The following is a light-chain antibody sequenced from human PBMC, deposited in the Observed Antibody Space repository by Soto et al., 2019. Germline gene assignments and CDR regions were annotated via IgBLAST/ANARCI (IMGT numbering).Light chain of an antibody. Sequence: EIVLTQSPATLSLSPGERATLSCRASQSVDSYLAWYQQKPGQAPRLLIYDASNRATGIPARFSGSGSETVFDLTISSLEPEGCAVYYYQPRRSCPITFGQGTRLEI. CDR3: QPRRSCPIT. CDR2: DAS. J-gene: IGKJ5*01. V-gene: IGKV3-11*01. CDR1: QSVDSY.